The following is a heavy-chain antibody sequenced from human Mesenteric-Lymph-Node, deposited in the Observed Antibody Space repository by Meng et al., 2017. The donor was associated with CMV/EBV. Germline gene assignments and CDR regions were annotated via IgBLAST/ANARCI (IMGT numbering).Heavy chain of an antibody. CDR2: SFSGGGQ. CDR1: GFTFSSYA. Sequence: GESLKISCAASGFTFSSYAMHWVRQAPGKGLEWVSSSFSGGGQQNIDSVKGRFTVSRDNAKNTLYLQMNSLRAEDTAVYYCAFLPYYSSSSSDYWGQGTLVTVSS. D-gene: IGHD6-6*01. CDR3: AFLPYYSSSSSDY. V-gene: IGHV3-NL1*01. J-gene: IGHJ4*02.